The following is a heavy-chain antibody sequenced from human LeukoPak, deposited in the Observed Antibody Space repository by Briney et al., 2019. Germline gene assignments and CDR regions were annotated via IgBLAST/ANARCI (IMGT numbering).Heavy chain of an antibody. V-gene: IGHV3-9*03. CDR1: GFTFGTYV. CDR3: TRSTGWYNTFDY. D-gene: IGHD2-8*02. CDR2: ITWNSGSI. J-gene: IGHJ4*02. Sequence: GGSLRLSCAVSGFTFGTYVMHWVRQVPGKGLQWVSGITWNSGSIAYADSVKGRFTISRDNAKKSVYLQMNSLRVEDMAFYYCTRSTGWYNTFDYWGQGALVTISS.